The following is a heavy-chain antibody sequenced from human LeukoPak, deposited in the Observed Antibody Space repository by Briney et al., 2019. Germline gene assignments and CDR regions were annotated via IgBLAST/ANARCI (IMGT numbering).Heavy chain of an antibody. D-gene: IGHD3-3*01. V-gene: IGHV3-23*01. Sequence: PGGSLRLSCAASGFTFSSNGMSWVRQAPGKGLEWVSAISGSGGSTYYADSVKGRFTISRDNSKNTLYLQMNSLRAEDTAVYYCAKLPTLTIFGVVILDYWGQGTLVTVSS. CDR1: GFTFSSNG. CDR3: AKLPTLTIFGVVILDY. J-gene: IGHJ4*02. CDR2: ISGSGGST.